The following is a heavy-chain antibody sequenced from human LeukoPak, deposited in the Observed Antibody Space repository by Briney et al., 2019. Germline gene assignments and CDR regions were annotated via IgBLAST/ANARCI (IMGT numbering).Heavy chain of an antibody. D-gene: IGHD3-10*01. Sequence: ASVKVSCKASGYTFTSYDINWVRQATGQGLEWMGWMNPKSGNTGYAQKFQGRVTMTRNTSISTAYMELSSLRSEDTAVYYCARGPAWGWFGELLSYYYYYYMDVWGKGTTVTVSS. V-gene: IGHV1-8*01. CDR3: ARGPAWGWFGELLSYYYYYYMDV. CDR1: GYTFTSYD. J-gene: IGHJ6*03. CDR2: MNPKSGNT.